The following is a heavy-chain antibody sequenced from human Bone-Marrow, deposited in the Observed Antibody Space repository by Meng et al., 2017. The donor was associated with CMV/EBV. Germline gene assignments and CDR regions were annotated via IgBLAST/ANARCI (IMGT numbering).Heavy chain of an antibody. CDR1: GYTLTELS. D-gene: IGHD4-17*01. J-gene: IGHJ5*02. CDR2: FDPEDGET. Sequence: QVQLVQSGADVKNPGAPVNVSRKVSGYTLTELSMHWVRQAPGKGLGWMGGFDPEDGETIYAQKFQGRVTMTEDTSTDTAYMELSSLRSEDTAVYYCATALRYGLAPDWFDPWGQGTLVTVSS. CDR3: ATALRYGLAPDWFDP. V-gene: IGHV1-24*01.